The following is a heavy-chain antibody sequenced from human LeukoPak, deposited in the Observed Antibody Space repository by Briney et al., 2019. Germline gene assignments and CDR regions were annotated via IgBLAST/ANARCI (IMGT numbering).Heavy chain of an antibody. CDR3: ASYDVLTGYSRHPLKR. CDR1: GFTFSSYA. Sequence: RESLRLSCAASGFTFSSYAMSWVRQAPGKGLQWVTAISGSAGSTYYADSVKGRFTLSRDNSKNPLYLQMNSLGAEDTAVYYCASYDVLTGYSRHPLKRWGQGTLVTVSS. J-gene: IGHJ4*02. CDR2: ISGSAGST. D-gene: IGHD3-9*01. V-gene: IGHV3-23*01.